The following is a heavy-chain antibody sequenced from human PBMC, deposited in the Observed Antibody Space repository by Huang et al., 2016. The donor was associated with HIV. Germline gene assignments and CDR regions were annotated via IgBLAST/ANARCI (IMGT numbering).Heavy chain of an antibody. V-gene: IGHV4-61*03. CDR3: ARQVLRWYTPQNIDH. CDR2: IYYTGTT. CDR1: GGSITNPITNPY. Sequence: QVLLQESGPRLVKPSETLSLTCTVSGGSITNPITNPYWNWVRQAPGKGLEWLGNIYYTGTTNYTPSLKGRVTISIDMSRKLFSLKLTSVTAADTALYYCARQVLRWYTPQNIDHWGQGTLVTVSS. J-gene: IGHJ4*02. D-gene: IGHD5-12*01.